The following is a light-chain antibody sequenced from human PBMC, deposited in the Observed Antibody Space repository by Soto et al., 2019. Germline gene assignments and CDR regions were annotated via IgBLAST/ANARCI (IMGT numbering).Light chain of an antibody. CDR3: QQYNDWPPIT. J-gene: IGKJ5*01. CDR2: GAS. CDR1: QSVSSY. V-gene: IGKV3-15*01. Sequence: EIVLTQSPATLSLSPGERATLSCRASQSVSSYLAWYQQKPGQAPRLLLYGASSRATGIPARFSGSGSGTEFTLSISSLQSEDFAVYYCQQYNDWPPITFGQGTRLEI.